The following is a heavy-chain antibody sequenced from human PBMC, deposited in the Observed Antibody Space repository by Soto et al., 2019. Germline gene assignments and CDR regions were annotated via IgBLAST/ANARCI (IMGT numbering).Heavy chain of an antibody. CDR2: INSDGSST. CDR1: GFSFSSHW. V-gene: IGHV3-74*01. J-gene: IGHJ4*02. CDR3: ARDRPAVDPPAYQPMFDS. Sequence: EVQLVEFGGGLVQPGGSLRLSCAASGFSFSSHWMHWVRHVAGKGLVWVSRINSDGSSTAYADSVRGRFTRFRDNSKNTLYLQMNSLSAGVTGVYHCARDRPAVDPPAYQPMFDSWGQGTLFTVPS. D-gene: IGHD2-2*01.